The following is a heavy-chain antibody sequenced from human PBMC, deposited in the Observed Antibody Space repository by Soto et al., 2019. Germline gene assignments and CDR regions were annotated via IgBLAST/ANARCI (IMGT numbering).Heavy chain of an antibody. D-gene: IGHD3-10*01. CDR1: GYNFTNYW. Sequence: PGESLKISCKGSGYNFTNYWIGWVRQMPGKGLEWMGIIYPGDSDTRYSPSFQGQVTISADKSISTAYLQWISLKASDTAMYYCARPTVPGMSMARGVIEYYFDYWGQGTLVTVSS. V-gene: IGHV5-51*01. CDR2: IYPGDSDT. CDR3: ARPTVPGMSMARGVIEYYFDY. J-gene: IGHJ4*02.